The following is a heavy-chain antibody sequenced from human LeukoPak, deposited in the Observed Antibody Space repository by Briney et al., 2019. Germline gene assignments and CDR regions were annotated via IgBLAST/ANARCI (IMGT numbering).Heavy chain of an antibody. D-gene: IGHD2-2*01. Sequence: GGSLRLSCAASGFTFSSYSMNWVRQAPGKGLEWVSSISSSSSYIYHADSVKGRFTISRDNAKNSLYLQMNSLRAEDTAVYYCARGVVVVPAAIRGVRFDPWGQGTLVTVSS. CDR1: GFTFSSYS. CDR3: ARGVVVVPAAIRGVRFDP. CDR2: ISSSSSYI. J-gene: IGHJ5*02. V-gene: IGHV3-21*01.